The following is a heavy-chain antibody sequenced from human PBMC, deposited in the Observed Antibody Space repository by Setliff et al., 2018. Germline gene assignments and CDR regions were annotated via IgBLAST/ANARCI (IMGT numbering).Heavy chain of an antibody. V-gene: IGHV4-39*07. CDR1: GGSISSSSYY. CDR2: IYYSGST. CDR3: ARLWNLGAFDI. D-gene: IGHD1-7*01. Sequence: ETLSLTCTVSGGSISSSSYYWGWIRQPPGKGLEWIGSIYYSGSTYYNPSLKSRVTISVDTSKNQFSLKLSSVTAADTAVYYCARLWNLGAFDIWGQGTMVTVSS. J-gene: IGHJ3*02.